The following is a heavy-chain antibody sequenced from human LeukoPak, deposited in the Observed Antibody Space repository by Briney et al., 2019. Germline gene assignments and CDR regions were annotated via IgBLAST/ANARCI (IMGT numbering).Heavy chain of an antibody. J-gene: IGHJ4*02. CDR2: ISHSGST. D-gene: IGHD1-1*01. CDR1: GFTFHIYAM. V-gene: IGHV4-4*01. Sequence: GSLRLSCAASGFTFHIYAMNWVRQAPGKGLEWIGEISHSGSTNYNPSLESRVTISVDKSNNLFSLELNSVTAADTAVYFCARVSGTTPFDYWGQGTLVTVSS. CDR3: ARVSGTTPFDY.